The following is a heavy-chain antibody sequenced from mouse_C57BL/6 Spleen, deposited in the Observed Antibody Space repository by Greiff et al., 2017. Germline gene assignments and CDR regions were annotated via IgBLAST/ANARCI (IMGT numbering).Heavy chain of an antibody. CDR2: IYPGDGDT. CDR3: ARSLTLYYFDY. D-gene: IGHD4-1*01. J-gene: IGHJ2*01. V-gene: IGHV1-82*01. CDR1: GYAFSSSW. Sequence: VQLQQSGPELVKPGASVKISCKASGYAFSSSWMNWVKQRPGQGLEWIGRIYPGDGDTNYNGKFKGKATLTADKSSSTAYMQLSSLTSEDSAVYFCARSLTLYYFDYWGQGTTLTVSS.